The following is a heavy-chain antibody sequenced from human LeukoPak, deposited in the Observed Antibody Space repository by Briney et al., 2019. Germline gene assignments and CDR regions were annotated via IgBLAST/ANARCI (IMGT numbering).Heavy chain of an antibody. J-gene: IGHJ4*02. CDR3: ASDYDSGY. Sequence: GGSLRLSCVASGFTFSRYWMNWVRQAPGKGLEWVANINQDGSEKNYVDSVKGRFTISRDNAKNSLYPQMNSLRAEDTAVYYCASDYDSGYWGQGTLVTVSS. D-gene: IGHD5-12*01. CDR1: GFTFSRYW. V-gene: IGHV3-7*01. CDR2: INQDGSEK.